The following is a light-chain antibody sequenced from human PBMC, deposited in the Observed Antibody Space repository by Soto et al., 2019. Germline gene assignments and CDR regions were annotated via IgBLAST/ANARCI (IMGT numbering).Light chain of an antibody. CDR1: QDISNY. J-gene: IGKJ4*01. V-gene: IGKV1-17*01. CDR3: LQHKTYPLT. Sequence: IQMTQSRSSLSASVGYXVXXXXQASQDISNYLNWYQQKPGKAPKLLIYKASTLKSGVPSRFSGSGSGTEFTLTISSLQPEDFATYYCLQHKTYPLTFGGGTKVDI. CDR2: KAS.